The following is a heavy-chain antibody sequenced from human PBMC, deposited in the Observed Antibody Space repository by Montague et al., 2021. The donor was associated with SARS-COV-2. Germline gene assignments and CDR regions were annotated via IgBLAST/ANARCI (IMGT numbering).Heavy chain of an antibody. V-gene: IGHV4-31*03. CDR1: GGSISSGGYY. D-gene: IGHD3-3*01. CDR2: IYYSGGT. J-gene: IGHJ2*01. CDR3: ARDPINRITIFGVVTRGWYFDL. Sequence: TLSLTYTVSGGSISSGGYYWSWIRQHPGKGLEWIGFIYYSGGTYYNSSLKSRVTISVDTSKNQFSLKLSSVTAADTAVYYCARDPINRITIFGVVTRGWYFDLWGRGTLGTVSS.